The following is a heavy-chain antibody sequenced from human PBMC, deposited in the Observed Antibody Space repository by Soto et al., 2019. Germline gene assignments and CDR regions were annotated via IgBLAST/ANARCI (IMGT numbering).Heavy chain of an antibody. J-gene: IGHJ4*02. Sequence: SGPTLVNPTQTLTLTCTFSGFSLTTSGVGVGWIRQPPGKALEWLALIYWDDAKEYSPSLQNRVTITKDTSKNQVVLTMTNMGPMDTGTYYCARKGPEAWPLDFWGQGTLVTVSS. CDR2: IYWDDAK. CDR3: ARKGPEAWPLDF. CDR1: GFSLTTSGVG. V-gene: IGHV2-5*02.